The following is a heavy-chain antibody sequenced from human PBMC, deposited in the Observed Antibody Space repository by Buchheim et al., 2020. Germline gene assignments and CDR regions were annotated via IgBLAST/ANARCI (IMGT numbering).Heavy chain of an antibody. J-gene: IGHJ1*01. CDR3: ARATPYCSSTSCYTFGGGYFQH. Sequence: QQQLQESGPGLVKPSETLSLTCTVSGGSISSSSYYWGWIRQPPGKGLEWIGYIYYSGSTYSNPSLKSRVTISVDTSKNQFSLKLSSVTAADTAVYYCARATPYCSSTSCYTFGGGYFQHWGQGTL. V-gene: IGHV4-39*07. CDR1: GGSISSSSYY. CDR2: IYYSGST. D-gene: IGHD2-2*02.